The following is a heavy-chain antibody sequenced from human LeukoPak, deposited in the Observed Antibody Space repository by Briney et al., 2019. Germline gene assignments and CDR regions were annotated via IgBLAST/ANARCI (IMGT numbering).Heavy chain of an antibody. D-gene: IGHD4-17*01. J-gene: IGHJ4*02. Sequence: ASVNLSCKSSGYTFTICDINWVRQATGQGLEWKGWIHPNSGDTGYAQKLQGRVTITRNTYISTAYMELSSLRSEDTAVYYCAYGDYRVFHYWRQGTLVSVPS. CDR3: AYGDYRVFHY. CDR1: GYTFTICD. V-gene: IGHV1-8*01. CDR2: IHPNSGDT.